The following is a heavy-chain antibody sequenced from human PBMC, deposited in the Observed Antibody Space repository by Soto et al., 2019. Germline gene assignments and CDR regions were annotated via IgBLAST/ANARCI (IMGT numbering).Heavy chain of an antibody. CDR3: ARSPYCGTECNSGYLDF. D-gene: IGHD2-21*01. J-gene: IGHJ4*02. Sequence: EVQLVESGGDLIQPGGSVRLSCATSGFVVNRNYMYWVRQAPGKGLEWVSVMYSDGKTFYGESVKGRFTMSRDTSKNTVFLHMKRLRAEDTAVYYCARSPYCGTECNSGYLDFWGQGSLVTVSS. CDR1: GFVVNRNY. V-gene: IGHV3-53*01. CDR2: MYSDGKT.